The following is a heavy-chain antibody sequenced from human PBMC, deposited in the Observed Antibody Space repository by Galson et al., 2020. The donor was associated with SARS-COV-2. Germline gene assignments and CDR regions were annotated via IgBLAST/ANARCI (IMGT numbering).Heavy chain of an antibody. CDR2: ISWNSGSI. CDR1: GFTFDDYA. D-gene: IGHD5-18*01. Sequence: SLKISCAASGFTFDDYAMHWVRQAPGKGLEWVSGISWNSGSIGYADSVKGRFTISRDNAKNSLYLQMNSLRAEDTALYYCAKDKGTAMDYSYSYYGMVVWGQGTTVTGSS. J-gene: IGHJ6*02. V-gene: IGHV3-9*01. CDR3: AKDKGTAMDYSYSYYGMVV.